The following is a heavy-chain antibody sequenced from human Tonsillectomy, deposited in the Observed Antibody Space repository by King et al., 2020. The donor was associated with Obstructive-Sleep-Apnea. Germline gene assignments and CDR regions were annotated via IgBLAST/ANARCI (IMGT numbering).Heavy chain of an antibody. CDR3: ARNLKYYYDSSGPDAFDI. V-gene: IGHV1-69*10. Sequence: QLVQSGAEVKKPGSSVKVSCKASGGTFSSYAISWVRQAPGQGLEWMGGIIPILGIANYAQKFQGRVTITADKSTSTAYMELRSLRSEDTAVHYCARNLKYYYDSSGPDAFDIWGQGTMVTVSS. J-gene: IGHJ3*02. D-gene: IGHD3-22*01. CDR2: IIPILGIA. CDR1: GGTFSSYA.